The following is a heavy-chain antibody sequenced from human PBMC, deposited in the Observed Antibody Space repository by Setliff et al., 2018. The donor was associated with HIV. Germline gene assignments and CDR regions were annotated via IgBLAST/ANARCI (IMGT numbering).Heavy chain of an antibody. V-gene: IGHV4-39*07. CDR1: GGSISSSSYY. J-gene: IGHJ4*02. D-gene: IGHD2-2*01. CDR2: IYHSGST. CDR3: ARGGYCSATSCYPFDY. Sequence: NPSETLSLTCTVSGGSISSSSYYWGWIRQPPGKGLEWIGTIYHSGSTYYNPSLKSRVTISVDTSKNQFSLKLSSVTAADTAVYYCARGGYCSATSCYPFDYWGQGTLVTVSS.